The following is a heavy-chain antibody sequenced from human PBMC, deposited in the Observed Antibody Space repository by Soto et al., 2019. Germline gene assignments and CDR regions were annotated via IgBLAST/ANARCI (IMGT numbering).Heavy chain of an antibody. CDR2: IYYTGST. CDR3: GRLKMTGTLDAFDI. D-gene: IGHD1-7*01. Sequence: PSETLSLTCTVSGGSISSYYWNWIRQPPGKGLEWIGYIYYTGSTNYNPSLKSRVTISVDTSKNQFSLKLSSVTAADTAVYYCGRLKMTGTLDAFDIWGQGTMVTVSS. V-gene: IGHV4-59*08. CDR1: GGSISSYY. J-gene: IGHJ3*02.